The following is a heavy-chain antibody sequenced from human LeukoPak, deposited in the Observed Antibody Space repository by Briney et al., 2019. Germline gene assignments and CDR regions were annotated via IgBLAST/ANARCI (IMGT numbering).Heavy chain of an antibody. D-gene: IGHD4-23*01. CDR2: INPNSGVT. Sequence: ASVTVSYKASVYTFTHYYMHWVRQAPGQGREGMGWINPNSGVTNSAQKFQGRVTMTRETSISTAYMDLTSLRSDDTAVYYCARGVGNPGWFDHWGQGTLVTVSS. CDR3: ARGVGNPGWFDH. V-gene: IGHV1-2*02. CDR1: VYTFTHYY. J-gene: IGHJ5*02.